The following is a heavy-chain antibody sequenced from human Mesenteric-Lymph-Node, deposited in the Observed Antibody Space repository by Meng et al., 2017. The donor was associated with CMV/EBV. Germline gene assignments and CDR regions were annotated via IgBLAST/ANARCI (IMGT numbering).Heavy chain of an antibody. CDR3: TKVGLGNVDTKPTYFIDQ. D-gene: IGHD2-21*01. Sequence: GESLKISCAASGFTFSTYWMSWVRQAPGKGLEWVANINQDGTVKYYVGSVKGRFTISRDSAKNSLYLQMDSLRPEDTAIYYCTKVGLGNVDTKPTYFIDQWGQGTLVTVSS. V-gene: IGHV3-7*03. J-gene: IGHJ4*02. CDR1: GFTFSTYW. CDR2: INQDGTVK.